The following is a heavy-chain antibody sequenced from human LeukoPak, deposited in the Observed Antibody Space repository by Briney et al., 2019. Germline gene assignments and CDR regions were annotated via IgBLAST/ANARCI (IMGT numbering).Heavy chain of an antibody. V-gene: IGHV3-30*18. D-gene: IGHD6-13*01. CDR3: AKDRETTASGTFDF. J-gene: IGHJ4*02. Sequence: GRSLRLSCAASGFTFNNYGMHYVRQAPGKGLEWVAVISDDGRNKNYADSVKGRFTISRDSSNNTLYQQMNSLRAEDTGVYFCAKDRETTASGTFDFRGQGTLVTVSS. CDR2: ISDDGRNK. CDR1: GFTFNNYG.